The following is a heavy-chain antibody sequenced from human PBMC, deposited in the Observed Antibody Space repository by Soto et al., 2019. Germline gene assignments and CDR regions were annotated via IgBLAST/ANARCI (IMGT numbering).Heavy chain of an antibody. D-gene: IGHD1-1*01. CDR3: ARKAWTRLDY. CDR2: VFHTGSV. Sequence: QLRLQESGPGLVKPSETLSLTCSISGGSITASVWWTWVRLTPEKGLQWIGEVFHTGSVNYNPSLQSRPTISVDKSISQFSLRLTSVTAADTSVYYCARKAWTRLDYWGQGALVTVSS. CDR1: GGSITASVW. J-gene: IGHJ4*02. V-gene: IGHV4-4*02.